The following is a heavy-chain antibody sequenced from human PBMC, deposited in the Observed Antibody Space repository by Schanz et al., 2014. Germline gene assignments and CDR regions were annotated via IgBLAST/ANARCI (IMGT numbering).Heavy chain of an antibody. CDR2: FNDGGVNK. Sequence: EVQLAESGGGLVEPGGSLRLSCATSGFSLDIFAVSWVRQAPGKGLEWVSSFNDGGVNKYYADSVKGRFTISSDNSKSTLYLQMSSLRAEDTAVYYCTRDVRLDRRGNWFDPWGQGTLVTVSS. D-gene: IGHD1-1*01. CDR3: TRDVRLDRRGNWFDP. CDR1: GFSLDIFA. V-gene: IGHV3-23*04. J-gene: IGHJ5*02.